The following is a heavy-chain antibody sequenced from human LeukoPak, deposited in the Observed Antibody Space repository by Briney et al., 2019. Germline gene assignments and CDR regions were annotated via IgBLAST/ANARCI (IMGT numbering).Heavy chain of an antibody. D-gene: IGHD2-21*01. CDR2: ISSSTTI. Sequence: GGSLRLSCAASGFTLSSYNMNWVRQAPGKGLEWVSYISSSTTIYYADSVKGRFTISRDDAKKTLYLQMNSLRIEDTALYYCAKIVDPWGQGTLVTVSS. J-gene: IGHJ5*02. CDR3: AKIVDP. V-gene: IGHV3-48*01. CDR1: GFTLSSYN.